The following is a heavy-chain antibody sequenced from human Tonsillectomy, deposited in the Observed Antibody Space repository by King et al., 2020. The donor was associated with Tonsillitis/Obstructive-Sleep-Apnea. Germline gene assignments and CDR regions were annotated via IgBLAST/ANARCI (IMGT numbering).Heavy chain of an antibody. CDR1: GGSISSSY. CDR2: IYYSGST. CDR3: ARDMVLEAGGDAFDI. D-gene: IGHD2-8*01. V-gene: IGHV4-59*01. Sequence: LQLQESGPGLVKPSETLSLTCTVSGGSISSSYWSWIRQPPGKGLEWIGYIYYSGSTNYNPSLKSRVTISVDTSKNQFSLRLSSVTAVDTAVYYCARDMVLEAGGDAFDIWGQGTMVTVSS. J-gene: IGHJ3*02.